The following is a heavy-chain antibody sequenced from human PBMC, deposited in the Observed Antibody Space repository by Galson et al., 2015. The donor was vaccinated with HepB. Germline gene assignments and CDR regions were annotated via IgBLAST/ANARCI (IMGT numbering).Heavy chain of an antibody. CDR3: TRTGRYSNSWYRYGMDV. J-gene: IGHJ6*02. V-gene: IGHV3-30*04. CDR1: GFTFSTFA. D-gene: IGHD6-13*01. CDR2: ISYDGGNK. Sequence: SLRLSCAASGFTFSTFAMHWVRQAPGKGLEWVAVISYDGGNKYYADSVKGRFTISRDNSKNTLYLEMNSLRAEDTAVYRCTRTGRYSNSWYRYGMDVWGQGTTVTVSS.